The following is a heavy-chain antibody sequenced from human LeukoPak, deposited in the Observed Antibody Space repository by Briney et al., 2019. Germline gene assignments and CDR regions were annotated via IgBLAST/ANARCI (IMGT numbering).Heavy chain of an antibody. V-gene: IGHV3-21*01. D-gene: IGHD3-10*01. CDR1: GFTFSSYS. Sequence: KAGGSLRLSCAASGFTFSSYSMNWVRQAPGKGLEWVSSISSSSSYIYYADSVKGRFTISRDNAKNSLYLQMNSLRAEDTAVYYCARFDYGSGRLIDAFDIWGQGTMVTVSS. CDR2: ISSSSSYI. J-gene: IGHJ3*02. CDR3: ARFDYGSGRLIDAFDI.